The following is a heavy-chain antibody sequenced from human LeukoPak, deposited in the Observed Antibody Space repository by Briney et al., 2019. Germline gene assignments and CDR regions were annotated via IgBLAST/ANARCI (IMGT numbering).Heavy chain of an antibody. CDR2: IYYSGST. CDR3: ARGPSGYYYRGPFDY. J-gene: IGHJ4*02. Sequence: SQTLSLTCAVSGGSISSGGYSWSWIRQPPGKGLEWIGYIYYSGSTYYNPSLKSRVTISVDTSKNHFSLKLSSVTAADTAVYYCARGPSGYYYRGPFDYWGQGTLVTVSS. V-gene: IGHV4-30-4*07. D-gene: IGHD3-22*01. CDR1: GGSISSGGYS.